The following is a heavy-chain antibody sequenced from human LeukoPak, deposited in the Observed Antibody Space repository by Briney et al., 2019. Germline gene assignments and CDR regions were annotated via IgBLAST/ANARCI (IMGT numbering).Heavy chain of an antibody. CDR2: IYPGDSDT. D-gene: IGHD4-11*01. J-gene: IGHJ6*03. V-gene: IGHV5-51*01. CDR1: GYSFTSYW. Sequence: PGESLKISCKGSGYSFTSYWIGWVRPMPGKGLEWMGIIYPGDSDTRYSPSFQGQVTISADKSISTAYLQWSSLKASDTAMYYCARQGYSLYYYYYYYMDVWGEGTTVTVSS. CDR3: ARQGYSLYYYYYYYMDV.